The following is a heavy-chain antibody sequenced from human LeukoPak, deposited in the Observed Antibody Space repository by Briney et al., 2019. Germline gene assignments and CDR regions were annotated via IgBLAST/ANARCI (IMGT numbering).Heavy chain of an antibody. Sequence: APVKVSCKASGYTFTGYYMHWVRQAPGQGLEWMGWINPNSGGTNYAQKFQGRVTMTRDTSISTAYMELSRLRSDDTAVYYCARVSLICGWYAYWGQGTLVTVSS. V-gene: IGHV1-2*02. J-gene: IGHJ4*02. CDR3: ARVSLICGWYAY. CDR1: GYTFTGYY. CDR2: INPNSGGT. D-gene: IGHD6-19*01.